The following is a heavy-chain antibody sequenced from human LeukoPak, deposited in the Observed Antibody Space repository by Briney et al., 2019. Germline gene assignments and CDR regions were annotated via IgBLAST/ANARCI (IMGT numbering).Heavy chain of an antibody. V-gene: IGHV3-20*04. CDR1: GFTFDNYG. CDR3: ARIDTYYYDSSSYYSAFDI. CDR2: INWNGGST. Sequence: GGSLRLSCAASGFTFDNYGMSWVRQAPGKGLEWVSGINWNGGSTGYADSVKGRFTISRDNAKNSLYLQMNSLRAEDTALYYCARIDTYYYDSSSYYSAFDIWGQGTIVTVSS. J-gene: IGHJ3*02. D-gene: IGHD3-22*01.